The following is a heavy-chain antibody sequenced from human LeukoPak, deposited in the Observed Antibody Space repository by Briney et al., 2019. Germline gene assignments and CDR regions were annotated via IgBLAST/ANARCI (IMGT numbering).Heavy chain of an antibody. Sequence: ASVKVSCKASGYTFTSYGISWVRQAPGQELEWMGWISAYNGNTNYAQKLQGRVTMTTDTSTSTAYMELRSLRSDDTAVYYCARVPTTVTTAIWFDPWGQGTLVTVSS. CDR1: GYTFTSYG. CDR2: ISAYNGNT. J-gene: IGHJ5*02. CDR3: ARVPTTVTTAIWFDP. V-gene: IGHV1-18*01. D-gene: IGHD4-17*01.